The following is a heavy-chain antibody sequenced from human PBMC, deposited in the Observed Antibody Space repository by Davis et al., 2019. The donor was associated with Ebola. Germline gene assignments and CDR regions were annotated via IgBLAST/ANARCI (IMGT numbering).Heavy chain of an antibody. CDR3: ARGGQLGAHYYYMDV. CDR2: INPNSGGT. CDR1: GYTFTSYY. J-gene: IGHJ6*03. V-gene: IGHV1-2*02. D-gene: IGHD6-6*01. Sequence: ASVKVSCKASGYTFTSYYMHWVRQAPGQGLEWMGWINPNSGGTNYAQKFQGRVTMTRDTSISTAYMELSRLRSDDTAVYYCARGGQLGAHYYYMDVWGKGTTVTVSS.